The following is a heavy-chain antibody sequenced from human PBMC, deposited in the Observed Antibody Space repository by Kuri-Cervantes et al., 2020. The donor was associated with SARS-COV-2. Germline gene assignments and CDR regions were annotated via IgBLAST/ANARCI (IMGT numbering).Heavy chain of an antibody. CDR2: ISSSGSTI. V-gene: IGHV3-48*04. CDR3: ATGVNHGGLTIFGVVIPPFDY. CDR1: GFTFSTYS. J-gene: IGHJ4*02. D-gene: IGHD3-3*01. Sequence: LSLTCAASGFTFSTYSMTWVRQAPGKGLEWVSYISSSGSTIYYADSVKGRFTISRDNAKNSLYLQMNSLRAEDTAVYYCATGVNHGGLTIFGVVIPPFDYWGQGTLVTVSS.